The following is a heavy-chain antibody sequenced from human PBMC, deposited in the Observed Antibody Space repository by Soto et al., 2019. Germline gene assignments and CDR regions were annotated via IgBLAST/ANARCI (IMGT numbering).Heavy chain of an antibody. CDR2: IYYSGST. Sequence: QVQLQESGPGLVKPSETLSLTCTVSGGSISSYYWSWIRQPPGKGLEWIGYIYYSGSTNYNPSLKSRVTISVDTSKNQCSLKLSSVTAADTAVYYCARHATGPSTEFDPWGQGTLVTVSS. D-gene: IGHD2-2*01. CDR3: ARHATGPSTEFDP. V-gene: IGHV4-59*08. CDR1: GGSISSYY. J-gene: IGHJ5*02.